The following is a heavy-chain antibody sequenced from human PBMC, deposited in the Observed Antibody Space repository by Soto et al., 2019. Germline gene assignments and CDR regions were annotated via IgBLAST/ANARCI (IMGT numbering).Heavy chain of an antibody. Sequence: SETLSLTCTVSGGSVISGSYYWSWIRQPPGKGLEWIGYIYYSGSTNYNPSLKSRVTISVDTSKNQFSLKLSSVTAADTAVYYCVRVGAEGGGSAGLGFDPGVKGTLVPVSS. CDR1: GGSVISGSYY. V-gene: IGHV4-61*01. D-gene: IGHD6-13*01. J-gene: IGHJ5*02. CDR2: IYYSGST. CDR3: VRVGAEGGGSAGLGFDP.